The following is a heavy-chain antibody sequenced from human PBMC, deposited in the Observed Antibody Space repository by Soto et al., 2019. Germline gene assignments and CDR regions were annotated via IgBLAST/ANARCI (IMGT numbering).Heavy chain of an antibody. J-gene: IGHJ4*02. CDR2: INHSGST. V-gene: IGHV4-34*01. Sequence: SETLSLTCAVYGGSFSGYYWSWIRQPPGKGLEWIGEINHSGSTNYNPSLKSRVTISVDTPKNQFSLELSSVTAADTAVYYGARALGALTVTTGNYFDYWGQGTLVTVSS. D-gene: IGHD4-17*01. CDR3: ARALGALTVTTGNYFDY. CDR1: GGSFSGYY.